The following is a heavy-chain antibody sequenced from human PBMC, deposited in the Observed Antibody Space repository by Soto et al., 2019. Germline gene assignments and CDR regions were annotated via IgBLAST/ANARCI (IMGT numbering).Heavy chain of an antibody. Sequence: GGSLRLSCAASGFTFSSYGMHWVRQAPGKGLEWVTVISYDGSNTYSADSVKGRFTISRDNSKNTLYLQMNSLRAEDPAVYYCARDGAAAGYFDYWGQGTLVTVSS. V-gene: IGHV3-30*03. CDR2: ISYDGSNT. D-gene: IGHD6-13*01. CDR1: GFTFSSYG. J-gene: IGHJ4*02. CDR3: ARDGAAAGYFDY.